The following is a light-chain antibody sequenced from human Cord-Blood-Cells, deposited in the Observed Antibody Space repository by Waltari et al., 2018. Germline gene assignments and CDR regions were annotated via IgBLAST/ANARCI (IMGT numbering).Light chain of an antibody. CDR1: SSDVGSYNL. CDR2: EGS. Sequence: QSALTQPASVSGSPGQSITISCTGTSSDVGSYNLVSWYQQHPGKAPKIMIYEGSKRPSGVSNRFSGSKSGNTASLTISGLQAEDEADYYCCSYAGSNWVFGGGTKLTVL. J-gene: IGLJ3*02. CDR3: CSYAGSNWV. V-gene: IGLV2-23*01.